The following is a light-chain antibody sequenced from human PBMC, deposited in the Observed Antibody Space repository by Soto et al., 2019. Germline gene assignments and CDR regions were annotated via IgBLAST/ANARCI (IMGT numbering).Light chain of an antibody. V-gene: IGKV3-20*01. CDR3: QQYGRSPPEFT. Sequence: EIVLTQSPGTLSLSAGERATLSCRASQTISSNYLAWYQQKPGQAPRLLIFGASYRATGIPDRFSGSESGTDFTLTISRLEPEDFAVYYCQQYGRSPPEFTFGPGTKVDIK. CDR1: QTISSNY. J-gene: IGKJ3*01. CDR2: GAS.